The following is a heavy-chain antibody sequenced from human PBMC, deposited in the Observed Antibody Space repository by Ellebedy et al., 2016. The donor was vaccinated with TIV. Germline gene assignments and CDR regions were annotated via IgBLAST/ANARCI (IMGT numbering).Heavy chain of an antibody. CDR1: GFTFSSYG. J-gene: IGHJ6*02. D-gene: IGHD4-17*01. CDR2: ISGSSLTK. CDR3: AKEVFGDHPNYYSYALDV. V-gene: IGHV3-48*04. Sequence: GESLKISCAASGFTFSSYGMLWVRQAPGKGLEWVSYISGSSLTKFYADSVKGRFTISRDNAESSLYLQMDSLRVEDTALYYCAKEVFGDHPNYYSYALDVWGQGTTVTVSS.